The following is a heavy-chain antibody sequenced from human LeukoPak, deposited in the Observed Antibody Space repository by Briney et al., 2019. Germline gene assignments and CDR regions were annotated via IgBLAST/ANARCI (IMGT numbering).Heavy chain of an antibody. CDR1: GGSFNGYY. Sequence: SETLSLTCAVSGGSFNGYYCNWIRQPPGKGLEWIGEINESGSTNYNSSLKSRLTISVDTSKNQFSLKLSSVTAADTAVYYCARDTTDSGSYYGFDYWGQGTLVTVSS. CDR3: ARDTTDSGSYYGFDY. CDR2: INESGST. J-gene: IGHJ4*02. D-gene: IGHD1-26*01. V-gene: IGHV4-34*01.